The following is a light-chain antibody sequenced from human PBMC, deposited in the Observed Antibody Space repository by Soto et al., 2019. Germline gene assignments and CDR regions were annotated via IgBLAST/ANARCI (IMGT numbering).Light chain of an antibody. V-gene: IGLV1-40*01. J-gene: IGLJ2*01. CDR1: SSNTGAGYD. CDR2: GNT. Sequence: QPVLTQPPSVSGAPGQRVTISCTGSSSNTGAGYDVHWYQQVPGTAPKLLIYGNTKRPSGVPDRFSGSKSGTSASLAITGLQAEDEADYYCQSYDGSLSGSVFGGGTKLPS. CDR3: QSYDGSLSGSV.